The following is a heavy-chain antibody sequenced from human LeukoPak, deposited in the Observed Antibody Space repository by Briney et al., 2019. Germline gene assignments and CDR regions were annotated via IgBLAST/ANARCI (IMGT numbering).Heavy chain of an antibody. CDR3: ARSLDGSGSYDY. Sequence: SETLSLTCTVSGGSISSYYWSWIQQPPGKGLEWIGYIYYSGSTNYNPSLKSRVTISVDTSKNQFSLKLSSVTAADTAVYYCARSLDGSGSYDYWGQGTLVTVSS. CDR2: IYYSGST. CDR1: GGSISSYY. V-gene: IGHV4-59*08. D-gene: IGHD3-10*01. J-gene: IGHJ4*02.